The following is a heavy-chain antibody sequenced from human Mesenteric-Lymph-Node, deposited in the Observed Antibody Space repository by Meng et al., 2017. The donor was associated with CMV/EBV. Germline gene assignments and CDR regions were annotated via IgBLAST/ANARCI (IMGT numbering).Heavy chain of an antibody. CDR1: GGSFTGYY. J-gene: IGHJ5*02. CDR2: IDHSGST. Sequence: GSLRLSCAVYGGSFTGYYWSWIRQPPGKGLEWIGEIDHSGSTYYNPSLKSRVTISVDTSKNQFSLKLSSVTAADTAVYYCARDSSYYDFWSGYYRYNWFDPWGQGTLVTVSS. D-gene: IGHD3-3*01. V-gene: IGHV4-34*01. CDR3: ARDSSYYDFWSGYYRYNWFDP.